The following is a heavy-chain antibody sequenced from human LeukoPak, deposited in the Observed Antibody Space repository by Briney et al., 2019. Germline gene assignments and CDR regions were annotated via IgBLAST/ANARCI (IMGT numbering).Heavy chain of an antibody. CDR3: ASLARTVTTYWYFDL. J-gene: IGHJ2*01. CDR1: GFTFSDYY. D-gene: IGHD4-17*01. CDR2: ISSSSSYT. Sequence: GGSLTVSCAASGFTFSDYYMSWIRQAPGKGLEWVSYISSSSSYTNYADSVKGRFTISRDNAKNSLYLQMNSLRAEDTAVYYCASLARTVTTYWYFDLWGRAPWSLSPQ. V-gene: IGHV3-11*06.